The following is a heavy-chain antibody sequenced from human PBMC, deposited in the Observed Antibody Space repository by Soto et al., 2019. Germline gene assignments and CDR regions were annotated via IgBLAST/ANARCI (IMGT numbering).Heavy chain of an antibody. V-gene: IGHV4-34*01. J-gene: IGHJ4*02. CDR1: GGSFSGYY. D-gene: IGHD6-19*01. CDR3: ARVTGIAVAGSPGPDY. Sequence: SETLSLTCAVYGGSFSGYYWSWIRQPPGKGLEWIGEINHSGSTNYNPSLKSRVTISVDTSKNQFSLKLSSVTAADTAVYYCARVTGIAVAGSPGPDYWGQGTLVTVSS. CDR2: INHSGST.